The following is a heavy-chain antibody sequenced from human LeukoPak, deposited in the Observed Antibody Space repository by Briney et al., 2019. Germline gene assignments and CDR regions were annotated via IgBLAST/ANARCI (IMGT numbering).Heavy chain of an antibody. CDR3: ARYQLLQYYYYGMDV. D-gene: IGHD2-2*01. J-gene: IGHJ6*02. CDR2: INHSGST. Sequence: ETLFLTCAVYGGSFSGYYWTWIRQPPGKGLEWIGEINHSGSTNYNPSLKSRVTISVDTSKNQFSLKLSSVTAADTAMYYCARYQLLQYYYYGMDVWGQGTTVTVSS. V-gene: IGHV4-34*01. CDR1: GGSFSGYY.